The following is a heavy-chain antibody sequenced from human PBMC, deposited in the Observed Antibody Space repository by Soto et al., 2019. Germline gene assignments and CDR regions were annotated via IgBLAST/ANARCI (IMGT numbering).Heavy chain of an antibody. Sequence: GGSLRLSCAASGFTFSSYAMSWVRQAPGKGLEWVSAISGSGGSTYYADSVKGRFTISRDNSKNTLYLQMNSLRAEDRAVYYCAKRSQYYYDSSGYYDEWGQGTLVTVSS. CDR3: AKRSQYYYDSSGYYDE. CDR2: ISGSGGST. V-gene: IGHV3-23*01. CDR1: GFTFSSYA. D-gene: IGHD3-22*01. J-gene: IGHJ4*02.